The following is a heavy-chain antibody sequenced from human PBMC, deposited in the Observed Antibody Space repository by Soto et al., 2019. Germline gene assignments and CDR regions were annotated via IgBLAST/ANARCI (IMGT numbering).Heavy chain of an antibody. Sequence: WGSLRLSCAASGFTFSSYGMHWVRQAPGKGLEWVAVISYDGSNKYYADSVKGRFTISRDNSKNTLYLQMNSLRAEDTAVYYCAKGEDVDTVDYWGQGTLVTVSS. J-gene: IGHJ4*02. V-gene: IGHV3-30*18. CDR2: ISYDGSNK. CDR3: AKGEDVDTVDY. D-gene: IGHD5-18*01. CDR1: GFTFSSYG.